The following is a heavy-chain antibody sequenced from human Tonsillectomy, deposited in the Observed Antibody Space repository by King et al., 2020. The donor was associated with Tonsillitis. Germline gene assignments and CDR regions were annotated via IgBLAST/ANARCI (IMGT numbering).Heavy chain of an antibody. CDR2: IYWDDDK. J-gene: IGHJ4*02. V-gene: IGHV2-5*02. CDR1: GFSLSTTGVG. Sequence: ITLKESGPTLVKPTQTLTLTCTFSGFSLSTTGVGVGWIRQPPGKALEWLGFIYWDDDKRYSPSLKSRLTITKDTSKNQVVLTMTNMDPVDTATYYCAHSGHITGTTGFDCWGQGTLVTVSS. CDR3: AHSGHITGTTGFDC. D-gene: IGHD1-7*01.